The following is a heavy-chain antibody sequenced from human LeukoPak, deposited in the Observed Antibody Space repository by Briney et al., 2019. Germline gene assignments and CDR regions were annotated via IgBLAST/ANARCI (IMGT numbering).Heavy chain of an antibody. CDR3: ARDYHDSSGKRWFDP. CDR1: GFTFSSYS. J-gene: IGHJ5*02. D-gene: IGHD3-22*01. V-gene: IGHV3-21*01. CDR2: ISSSSSYI. Sequence: GGSLRLSCAASGFTFSSYSMNWVRQAPGKGLEWVSSISSSSSYIYYADSVKGRFTISRDNAKNSPYLQMNSLRAEDTAVYYCARDYHDSSGKRWFDPWGQGTLVTVSS.